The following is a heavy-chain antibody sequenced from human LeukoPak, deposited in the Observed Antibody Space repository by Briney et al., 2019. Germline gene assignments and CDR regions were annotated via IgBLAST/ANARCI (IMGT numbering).Heavy chain of an antibody. V-gene: IGHV4-34*01. CDR3: ARGVHWTSYYYYYYMDV. CDR1: GGSFSGYY. J-gene: IGHJ6*03. D-gene: IGHD1-1*01. CDR2: INHSGST. Sequence: PSETLSLTCAVCGGSFSGYYWSWIRQPPGKGLEWIGEINHSGSTNYNPSLESRVTISVDTSKNQFSLKLSSVTAADTAVYYCARGVHWTSYYYYYYMDVWGKGTTVTVSS.